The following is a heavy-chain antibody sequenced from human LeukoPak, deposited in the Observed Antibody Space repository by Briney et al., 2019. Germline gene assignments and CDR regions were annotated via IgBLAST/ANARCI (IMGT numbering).Heavy chain of an antibody. CDR2: ISPDSGGT. CDR3: AKDRRTISDYYYFYYMDV. Sequence: ASVKVSCKASGYTFNAYYMHWVRQAPGQGLEWMGWISPDSGGTNYAQKFQGRVTLTRDTSTSTTHMELSRLRTDDTAVYFCAKDRRTISDYYYFYYMDVWGKGTTVTVSS. D-gene: IGHD1-14*01. J-gene: IGHJ6*03. V-gene: IGHV1-2*02. CDR1: GYTFNAYY.